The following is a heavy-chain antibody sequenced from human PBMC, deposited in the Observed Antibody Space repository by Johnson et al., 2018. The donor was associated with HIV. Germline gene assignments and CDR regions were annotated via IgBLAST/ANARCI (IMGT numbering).Heavy chain of an antibody. CDR2: ISYDGSNK. Sequence: QVQLVESGGGVVQPGRSLRLSCAASGFTFSSYAMHWVRQAPGKGLEWVAVISYDGSNKYYADSVKGRFTISRDNSKNTLYLQMNSLRAEDTAVYYCASPYWLEVDAFDIWGQGTMVTVSS. CDR3: ASPYWLEVDAFDI. CDR1: GFTFSSYA. V-gene: IGHV3-30*14. D-gene: IGHD3-3*01. J-gene: IGHJ3*02.